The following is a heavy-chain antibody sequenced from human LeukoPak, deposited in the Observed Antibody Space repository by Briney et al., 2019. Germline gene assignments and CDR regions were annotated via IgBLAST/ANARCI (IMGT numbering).Heavy chain of an antibody. Sequence: GGSLRLSCAASGFTFTDYYMSWIRQAPGKGREWVSYISSSGSTIYYADSVKGRFTISRDNAKNSLYLQMNSLRAEDTAVYYCARAKGSSWTNWFDPWGQGTQVTVSS. J-gene: IGHJ5*02. CDR1: GFTFTDYY. CDR2: ISSSGSTI. V-gene: IGHV3-11*01. D-gene: IGHD6-13*01. CDR3: ARAKGSSWTNWFDP.